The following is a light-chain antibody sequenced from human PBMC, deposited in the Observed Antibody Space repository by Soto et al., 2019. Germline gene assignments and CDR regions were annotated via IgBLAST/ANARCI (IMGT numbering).Light chain of an antibody. CDR1: SSDIGDSNY. V-gene: IGLV2-14*03. J-gene: IGLJ1*01. Sequence: QSVLTQPASVSGSPGQSTTISCTGTSSDIGDSNYVSWYQQHPGKAPKLVIYDVSNRPSGVSNRFSGSKSANTASLTISGLQAEDEADYYCSSFRSSGTSYVFGTGTKVTVL. CDR3: SSFRSSGTSYV. CDR2: DVS.